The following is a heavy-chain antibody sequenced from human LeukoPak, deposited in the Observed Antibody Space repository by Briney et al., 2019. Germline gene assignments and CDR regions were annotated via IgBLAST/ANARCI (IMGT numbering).Heavy chain of an antibody. D-gene: IGHD5-18*01. CDR2: MNPNSGNT. J-gene: IGHJ6*03. V-gene: IGHV1-8*03. CDR3: ARGAKGGIQLWLHGDYYYYYMDV. CDR1: GYTFTSYD. Sequence: ASVKVSCKVSGYTFTSYDINWVRQATGQGLEWMGWMNPNSGNTGYAQKFQGRVTITRNTSISTAYMELSSLRSEDTAVYYCARGAKGGIQLWLHGDYYYYYMDVWGKGTTVTVSS.